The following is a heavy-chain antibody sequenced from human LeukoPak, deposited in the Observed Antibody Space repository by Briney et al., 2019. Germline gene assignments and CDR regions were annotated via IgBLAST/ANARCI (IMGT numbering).Heavy chain of an antibody. Sequence: SETLSLTCTVSGGSISSSSYYWGWIRQPPGKGLEWIGSMYYSGSTYYNPSLMSRVTISVDTSKNQFSLKLSSVTAADTAVYYCARDRGSGSYPYYFDYWGQGTLVTVSS. CDR2: MYYSGST. V-gene: IGHV4-39*07. D-gene: IGHD3-10*01. CDR3: ARDRGSGSYPYYFDY. J-gene: IGHJ4*02. CDR1: GGSISSSSYY.